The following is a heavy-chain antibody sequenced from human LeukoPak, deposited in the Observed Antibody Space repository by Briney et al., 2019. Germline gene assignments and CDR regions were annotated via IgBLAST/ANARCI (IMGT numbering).Heavy chain of an antibody. D-gene: IGHD3-3*01. J-gene: IGHJ4*02. CDR1: GFTFTSYW. CDR2: IKEDGSEK. CDR3: ARGDYDFWSQFPTNTLFGY. Sequence: PGRSLRLSCEASGFTFTSYWLSWVRQAPGKGLEWVANIKEDGSEKYYVDSVKGRFTISRDNAKNSLYLQLNSLRAEDTAVYYCARGDYDFWSQFPTNTLFGYWGQGTLVTVSS. V-gene: IGHV3-7*05.